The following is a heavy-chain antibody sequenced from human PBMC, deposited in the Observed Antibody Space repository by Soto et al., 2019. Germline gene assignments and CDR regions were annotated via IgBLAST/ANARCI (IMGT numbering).Heavy chain of an antibody. CDR2: ISGSGGST. V-gene: IGHV3-23*01. CDR3: AKLSDDFWSGYHPYLDY. J-gene: IGHJ4*02. Sequence: PGGSLRLSRAASGLTFSRYAMNWVRQAPGKGLEWVSAISGSGGSTYYADSVKGRFTISRDNSKNTLYLQMNSLRAEDTAVYYCAKLSDDFWSGYHPYLDYWGQGTLVTVSS. D-gene: IGHD3-3*01. CDR1: GLTFSRYA.